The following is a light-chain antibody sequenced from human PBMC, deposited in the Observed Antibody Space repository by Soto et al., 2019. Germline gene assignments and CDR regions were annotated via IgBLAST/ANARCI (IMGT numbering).Light chain of an antibody. CDR1: SSDVGGYND. CDR3: SSYTSSSTLG. CDR2: DVS. Sequence: QSALTQPASVSGSPGQSITISCTGTSSDVGGYNDVSWYQQHPGKAPKLMIYDVSNRPSGVSNRFSGSKSGNTASLTISGLQAEDEADYYCSSYTSSSTLGFGGGTQLTVL. V-gene: IGLV2-14*01. J-gene: IGLJ2*01.